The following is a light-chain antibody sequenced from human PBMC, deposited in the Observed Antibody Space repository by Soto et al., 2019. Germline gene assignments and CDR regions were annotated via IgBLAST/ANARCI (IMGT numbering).Light chain of an antibody. CDR2: GAS. J-gene: IGKJ2*01. V-gene: IGKV3-20*01. CDR1: QCVSNNY. CDR3: QQYGVSPLMFT. Sequence: EIVLVQSPGTLSLSPGERATLSCRASQCVSNNYLAWYQQKPGQAPRLLIYGASSRATGVPDRFSGSGTGTDFSLTITRLEPEDFAVYYCQQYGVSPLMFTFGQGTKVGVK.